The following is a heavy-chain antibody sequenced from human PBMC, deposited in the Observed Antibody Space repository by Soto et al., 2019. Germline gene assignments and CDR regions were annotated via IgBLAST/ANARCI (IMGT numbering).Heavy chain of an antibody. V-gene: IGHV1-69*12. Sequence: QVQLVQSGAEVKKPGSSVKVSCKASGGTFSSYAISWVRQAPGQGLEWMGGIIPIFGTANYAQKFQGRVTIXVXXTTSTAYMELSSLRSEDTAVYYCARMQQLLGGMDVWGQGTTVTVSS. J-gene: IGHJ6*02. CDR1: GGTFSSYA. CDR2: IIPIFGTA. CDR3: ARMQQLLGGMDV. D-gene: IGHD6-13*01.